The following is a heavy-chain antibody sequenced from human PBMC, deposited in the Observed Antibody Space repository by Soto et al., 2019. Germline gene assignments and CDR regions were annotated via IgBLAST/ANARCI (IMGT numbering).Heavy chain of an antibody. CDR2: QTGST. V-gene: IGHV4-61*01. CDR1: GASVTSDSYH. Sequence: QVHLQESGPGLIKPSETLSLTCSVSGASVTSDSYHWTWIRQPPRKGLEWIGQTGSTNYNPSLKSRITISVDTSKNQFSLNLDSVTAADTAIYYCAIYKAGAGGNGFWGQGTLVIVSS. J-gene: IGHJ4*02. CDR3: AIYKAGAGGNGF. D-gene: IGHD6-19*01.